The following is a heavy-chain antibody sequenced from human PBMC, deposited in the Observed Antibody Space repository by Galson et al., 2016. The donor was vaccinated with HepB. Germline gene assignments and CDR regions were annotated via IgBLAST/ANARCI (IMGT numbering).Heavy chain of an antibody. CDR2: ITGNGGGT. V-gene: IGHV3-23*01. CDR1: GFTFSTYA. Sequence: SLRLSCAASGFTFSTYAMSWVRQAPGKGLEWISGITGNGGGTYYADSVKGRFTISRDPSKITLYLQMSSLRVEDTAIYFCAKAYTGSTVGWSAGLDVWGQGTTVIVSS. J-gene: IGHJ6*02. CDR3: AKAYTGSTVGWSAGLDV. D-gene: IGHD1-7*01.